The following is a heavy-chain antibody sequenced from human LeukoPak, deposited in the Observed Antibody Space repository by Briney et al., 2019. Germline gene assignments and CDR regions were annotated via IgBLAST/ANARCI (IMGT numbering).Heavy chain of an antibody. D-gene: IGHD3-22*01. CDR1: GFTFSSYS. V-gene: IGHV3-48*01. CDR3: ARPRGGYYYGWFDP. CDR2: ISSSSSTI. J-gene: IGHJ5*02. Sequence: GGSLRLSCAASGFTFSSYSMNWVRQAPGKGLEWVSYISSSSSTIYYADSVKGRFTISRDNAKNSLYQQMNSLRAEDTAVYYCARPRGGYYYGWFDPWGQGTLVTVSS.